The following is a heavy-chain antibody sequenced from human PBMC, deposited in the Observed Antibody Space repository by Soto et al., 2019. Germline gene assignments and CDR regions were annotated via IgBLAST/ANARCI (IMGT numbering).Heavy chain of an antibody. CDR3: ARGELLGYIYYYGMDV. CDR1: GGTFSSYA. CDR2: IIPIFGTA. D-gene: IGHD1-7*01. Sequence: ASVKVSCKASGGTFSSYAISWVRQAPGQGLEWMGGIIPIFGTANYAQKFQGRVTITADESTSTAYMELSSLRSEDTAVYYCARGELLGYIYYYGMDVWGQGTTVTVSS. V-gene: IGHV1-69*13. J-gene: IGHJ6*02.